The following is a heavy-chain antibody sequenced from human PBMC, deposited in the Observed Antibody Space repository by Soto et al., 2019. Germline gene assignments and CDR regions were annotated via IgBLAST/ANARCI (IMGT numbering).Heavy chain of an antibody. CDR3: ARGQGISVAGSWRPPWFAP. CDR2: ISAYNSNT. V-gene: IGHV1-18*01. J-gene: IGHJ5*02. CDR1: GYTFTRYN. Sequence: QVQLLQSGAEVKRPGASVRVSCKASGYTFTRYNITWVRQAPGQGLEWMGWISAYNSNTNYARKMQGSVTMTTDTATSTVYMELRSLRSDDTAVYYCARGQGISVAGSWRPPWFAPWGQGTMVTVSS. D-gene: IGHD6-19*01.